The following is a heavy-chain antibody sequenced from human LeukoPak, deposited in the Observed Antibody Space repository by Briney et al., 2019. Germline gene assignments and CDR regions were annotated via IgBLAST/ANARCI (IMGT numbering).Heavy chain of an antibody. CDR1: GYTFTSYY. CDR3: ASRTHTISSYYYMDV. Sequence: GASVKVSCKASGYTFTSYYIHWVRQAPGQGLEWMGWINPNSGGTNYAQKFQGRVTMTRDTSISTAYMELSRLRSDDTAVYYCASRTHTISSYYYMDVWGKGTTVTVSS. D-gene: IGHD3-3*01. J-gene: IGHJ6*03. V-gene: IGHV1-2*02. CDR2: INPNSGGT.